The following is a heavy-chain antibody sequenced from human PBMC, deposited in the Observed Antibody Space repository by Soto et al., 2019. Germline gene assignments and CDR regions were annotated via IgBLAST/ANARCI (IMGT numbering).Heavy chain of an antibody. CDR2: ISCSTA. CDR1: GSNFSSDV. D-gene: IGHD1-26*01. Sequence: GGSLRLSCVASGSNFSSDVISWVRQAQGKGLEWVSGISCSTAYYADSVQGRLTISRDEFKNTLFLQVNSLRAEDTAVYRCAPRDRVIGGSSHFYGTAFWGQGTTVPVSS. J-gene: IGHJ6*02. V-gene: IGHV3-23*01. CDR3: APRDRVIGGSSHFYGTAF.